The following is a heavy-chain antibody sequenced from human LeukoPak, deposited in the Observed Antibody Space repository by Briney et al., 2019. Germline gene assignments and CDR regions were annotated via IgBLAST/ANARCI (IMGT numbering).Heavy chain of an antibody. D-gene: IGHD3-16*02. CDR3: ARGRSSRLRLGELSLSPAF. CDR1: GYTFTGYY. CDR2: INPNSGGT. J-gene: IGHJ4*02. V-gene: IGHV1-2*02. Sequence: ASVKVSCKASGYTFTGYYMHWVRQAPGQGLEWMGWINPNSGGTNYAQKFQGRVTMTRDTSISTAYMELSRLRSDDTAVYYCARGRSSRLRLGELSLSPAFWGQGTPVTVSS.